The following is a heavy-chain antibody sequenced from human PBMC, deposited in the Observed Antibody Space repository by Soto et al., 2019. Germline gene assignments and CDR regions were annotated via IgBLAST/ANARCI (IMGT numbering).Heavy chain of an antibody. CDR2: IFYSGST. J-gene: IGHJ5*02. Sequence: LSLTCTVSGGSISNYYWSWIRQPPGRGLEWIGHIFYSGSTNYNPALKSRVTISVDTSKNQFSLKLSSVTAADTAVYYCARVPSPWGQGTLVTVSS. CDR3: ARVPSP. CDR1: GGSISNYY. V-gene: IGHV4-59*12.